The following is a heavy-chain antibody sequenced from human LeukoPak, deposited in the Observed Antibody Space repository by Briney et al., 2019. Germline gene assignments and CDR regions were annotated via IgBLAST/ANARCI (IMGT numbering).Heavy chain of an antibody. D-gene: IGHD6-6*01. Sequence: GGSLRLSCAASGFTFSTYAMTWVRHATGKGREWVSGINSNGDEIYYADSVGGRFTIPRDNSNNALYLQMDSLRAEDTAVYYCANWIGSSSRDYWGQGTLVTVSS. CDR1: GFTFSTYA. CDR2: INSNGDEI. V-gene: IGHV3-23*01. J-gene: IGHJ4*02. CDR3: ANWIGSSSRDY.